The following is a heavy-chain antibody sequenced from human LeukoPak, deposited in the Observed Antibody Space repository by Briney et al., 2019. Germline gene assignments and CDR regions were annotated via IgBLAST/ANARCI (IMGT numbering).Heavy chain of an antibody. CDR3: ARDIAVAGLGDYGMDV. V-gene: IGHV1-18*01. Sequence: ASVKVSCKASGYTFTSYGISWVRQAPGQGLEWMRWISAYNGNTNYAQKLQGRVTMTTDTSTSTAYMELRSLRSDDTAVYYCARDIAVAGLGDYGMDVWGQGTTVTVSS. CDR2: ISAYNGNT. D-gene: IGHD6-19*01. J-gene: IGHJ6*02. CDR1: GYTFTSYG.